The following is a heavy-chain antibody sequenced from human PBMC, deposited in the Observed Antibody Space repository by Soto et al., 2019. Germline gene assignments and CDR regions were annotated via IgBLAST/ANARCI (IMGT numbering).Heavy chain of an antibody. CDR3: ARGLITTGTVGNWFDP. V-gene: IGHV3-53*01. CDR1: GFSVSTSH. D-gene: IGHD1-1*01. Sequence: PGGSLRLSCAAAGFSVSTSHISWVRQAPGKGLEWVSVIYSGGATHYAVSVKGRLIISRDKSKNTVDLQMNSLTAADTAVYYCARGLITTGTVGNWFDPWGQGTLVTVSS. CDR2: IYSGGAT. J-gene: IGHJ5*02.